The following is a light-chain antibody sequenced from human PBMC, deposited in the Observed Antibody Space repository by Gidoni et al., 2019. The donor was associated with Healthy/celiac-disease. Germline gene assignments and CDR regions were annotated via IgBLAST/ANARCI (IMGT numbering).Light chain of an antibody. CDR3: QQYGSSSST. J-gene: IGKJ4*01. CDR2: GAS. Sequence: EIVLTQSPGTLSLSPGERATLSCRASQSVSSSYLAWYQQKPGQAPRLLIYGASSRATGIPDSFSVSGSGTDFTLTISRLEPEDFAVYYCQQYGSSSSTFGGGTKVEIK. V-gene: IGKV3-20*01. CDR1: QSVSSSY.